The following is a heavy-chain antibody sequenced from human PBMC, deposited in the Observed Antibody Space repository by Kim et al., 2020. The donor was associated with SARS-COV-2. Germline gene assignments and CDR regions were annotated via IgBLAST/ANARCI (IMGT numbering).Heavy chain of an antibody. CDR2: ISYDGTNK. V-gene: IGHV3-30*18. CDR1: GFTFSSYG. Sequence: GGSLRLSCAASGFTFSSYGMYWVRQAPGKGLEWLAVISYDGTNKYSADSVKGRFTISRDNSNNTLYLQINSLRAEDTAVYYCAKGRSQWLVVGGLDYWGQGTLVPVSS. J-gene: IGHJ4*02. D-gene: IGHD6-19*01. CDR3: AKGRSQWLVVGGLDY.